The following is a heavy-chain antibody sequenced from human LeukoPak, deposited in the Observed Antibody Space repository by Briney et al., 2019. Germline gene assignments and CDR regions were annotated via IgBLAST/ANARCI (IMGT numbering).Heavy chain of an antibody. V-gene: IGHV3-30*03. CDR3: AREVGGWVPHFDY. J-gene: IGHJ4*02. CDR2: ISYDGSNK. CDR1: GFTFSSSG. Sequence: GGSLRLSCAASGFTFSSSGMHWVRQAPGKGLEWVAVISYDGSNKYYADSVKGRFTISRDNAKNSLYLQMNSLRAEDTAVYYCAREVGGWVPHFDYWGQGTLVTVSS. D-gene: IGHD6-19*01.